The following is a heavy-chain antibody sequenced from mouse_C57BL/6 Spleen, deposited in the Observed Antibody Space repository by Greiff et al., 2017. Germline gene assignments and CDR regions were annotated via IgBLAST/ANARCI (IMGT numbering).Heavy chain of an antibody. CDR3: AREIWYFDV. CDR2: ISSGSSTI. Sequence: EVHLVESGGGLVKPGGSLTLSCAVSGFTFSDYGVHWVRQAPEKGLEWVAYISSGSSTIYYAATVKGRFTISRDNAKHTLFLQMTSLSSEDTAMYYCAREIWYFDVWGTGTTVTVSS. J-gene: IGHJ1*03. V-gene: IGHV5-17*01. CDR1: GFTFSDYG.